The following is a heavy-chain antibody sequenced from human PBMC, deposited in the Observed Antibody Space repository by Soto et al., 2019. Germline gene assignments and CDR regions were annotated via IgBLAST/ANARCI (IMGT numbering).Heavy chain of an antibody. CDR3: ARTAAAGKYYYGVDV. J-gene: IGHJ6*02. V-gene: IGHV5-51*01. CDR2: IYPGDSYT. D-gene: IGHD6-13*01. CDR1: GFTFTSYW. Sequence: PGESLKISCKGSGFTFTSYWISWVRQMPGKGLEWMGSIYPGDSYTRYSPSFQGHVTISADKSISTAYLQWSSLKASDTAIYYCARTAAAGKYYYGVDVWGQGTTVTVSS.